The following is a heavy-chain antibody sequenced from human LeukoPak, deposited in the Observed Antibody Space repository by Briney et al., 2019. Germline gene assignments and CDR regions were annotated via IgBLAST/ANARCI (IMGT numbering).Heavy chain of an antibody. Sequence: GGSLRLSCAASGITFSNYNMNWVRQAPGKGLEWVSYISRTSGDIHYADSVKGRFTISRDNAKNSLYLQMNSLRAEDTAVYYCARAFRDVIFDYWGQGTLVTVSS. CDR1: GITFSNYN. CDR2: ISRTSGDI. CDR3: ARAFRDVIFDY. J-gene: IGHJ4*02. D-gene: IGHD5-24*01. V-gene: IGHV3-21*05.